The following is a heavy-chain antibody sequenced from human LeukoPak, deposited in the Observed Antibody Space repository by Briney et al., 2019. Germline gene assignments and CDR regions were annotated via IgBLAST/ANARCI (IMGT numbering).Heavy chain of an antibody. D-gene: IGHD1-26*01. Sequence: PGGSQRLSCAASGFSFSAHDMHWARQAPGKGLEWLAYLASDGTTKYYADSVRGRSTLSRDTSKNTAFLQMNSLTPEDTAVYYCTRDHMWGFDYWGQGILVTVTS. CDR3: TRDHMWGFDY. CDR1: GFSFSAHD. J-gene: IGHJ4*02. V-gene: IGHV3-30*02. CDR2: LASDGTTK.